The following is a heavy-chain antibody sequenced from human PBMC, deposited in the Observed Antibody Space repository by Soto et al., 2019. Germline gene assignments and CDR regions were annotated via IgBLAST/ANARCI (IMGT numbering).Heavy chain of an antibody. Sequence: QVQLVQSGAEVKKPGSSVKVSCKASGGTFSSYAISWVRQAPGQGLEWMGGIIPIFGTANYAQKFQGRVTITADKSTSTAYMELSSLRSEDTAVYYCERAPTHYYDSVGEGLYYYYGMDVWGQGTTVTVSS. V-gene: IGHV1-69*06. CDR2: IIPIFGTA. CDR3: ERAPTHYYDSVGEGLYYYYGMDV. J-gene: IGHJ6*02. CDR1: GGTFSSYA. D-gene: IGHD3-22*01.